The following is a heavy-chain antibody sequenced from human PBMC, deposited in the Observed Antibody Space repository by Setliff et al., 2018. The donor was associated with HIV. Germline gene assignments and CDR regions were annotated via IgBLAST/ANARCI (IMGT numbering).Heavy chain of an antibody. V-gene: IGHV4-4*07. CDR1: GGSISSYY. CDR2: IYASGST. J-gene: IGHJ4*02. D-gene: IGHD2-15*01. CDR3: ARDAGGSVGNYYFDY. Sequence: SETLSLTCTVSGGSISSYYWSWIRQPAGKGLEWIGRIYASGSTNQNPSLKSRVTMSVDTSKKQFSLNLSSVTAADTAVYYCARDAGGSVGNYYFDYWGQGTLVTVSS.